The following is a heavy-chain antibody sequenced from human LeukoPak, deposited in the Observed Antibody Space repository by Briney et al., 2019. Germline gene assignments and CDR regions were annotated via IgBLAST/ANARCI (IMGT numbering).Heavy chain of an antibody. V-gene: IGHV3-72*01. CDR3: ARFPDY. CDR1: GFTFSDYY. CDR2: TRNKANSYST. Sequence: SGGSLRLSCTASGFTFSDYYMDWVRQAPGKGLEWVGRTRNKANSYSTEYAASVRGRFTISRDDSKNSLYLQMNSLKTEDTAVYYFARFPDYWGQGTLVTVSS. J-gene: IGHJ4*02.